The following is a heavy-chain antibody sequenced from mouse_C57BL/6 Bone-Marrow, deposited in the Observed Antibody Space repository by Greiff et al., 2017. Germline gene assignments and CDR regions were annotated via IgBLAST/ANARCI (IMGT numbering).Heavy chain of an antibody. CDR1: GYTFTSYW. CDR3: ARMISLYAMDY. CDR2: IHPSGGDT. J-gene: IGHJ4*01. Sequence: VQLQQPGAELVKPGASVKVSCKASGYTFTSYWIDWVKQRPGQGLEWIGEIHPSGGDTTYNEKFKGKATLTVDTSSSTAYMQLSSLTSEDSAVYYCARMISLYAMDYWGQGTSVTVSS. V-gene: IGHV1-55*01. D-gene: IGHD2-3*01.